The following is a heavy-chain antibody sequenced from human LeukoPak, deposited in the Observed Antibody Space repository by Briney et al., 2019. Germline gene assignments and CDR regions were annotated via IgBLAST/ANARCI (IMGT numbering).Heavy chain of an antibody. J-gene: IGHJ6*03. CDR2: IYHSGST. Sequence: PSGTLSLTCAVSGVSISSTNWWSWVRQPPGKGLEWIGEIYHSGSTNYNPSLKSRVTISVDTSKNQFSLKLSSVTAADTAVYYCARVVVCCSPSYYYYYMDVWGKGTTVTVSS. CDR1: GVSISSTNW. V-gene: IGHV4-4*02. D-gene: IGHD2-15*01. CDR3: ARVVVCCSPSYYYYYMDV.